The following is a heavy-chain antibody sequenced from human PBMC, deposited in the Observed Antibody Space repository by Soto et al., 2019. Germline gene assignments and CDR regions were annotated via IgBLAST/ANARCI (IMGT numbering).Heavy chain of an antibody. J-gene: IGHJ5*02. CDR3: ARNYYDSRLNPFDP. CDR2: IYYSGST. Sequence: QVQLQESGPGLVKPSQTLSLTCTVSGGSISSGGYYWSWIRQHPGKGLEWIGYIYYSGSTYYNPSHKRRVTITVDTSKDQFALKPSSVTAADTAVYYCARNYYDSRLNPFDPWGQGTLVTVSS. D-gene: IGHD3-22*01. V-gene: IGHV4-31*03. CDR1: GGSISSGGYY.